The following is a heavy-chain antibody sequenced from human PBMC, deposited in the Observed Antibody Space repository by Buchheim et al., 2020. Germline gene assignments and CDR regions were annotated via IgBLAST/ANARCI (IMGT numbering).Heavy chain of an antibody. V-gene: IGHV4-34*01. CDR1: GGSFSGYY. CDR2: INHSGST. CDR3: ASSGLPSHAVVPAAITY. Sequence: QVQLQQWGAGLLKPSETLSLTCAVYGGSFSGYYWSWIRQPPGKGLEWIGEINHSGSTNYNPSLKSRVTISVDTSKNQFSLKLSSVTAADTAVYYCASSGLPSHAVVPAAITYWGPGNL. D-gene: IGHD2-2*01. J-gene: IGHJ4*02.